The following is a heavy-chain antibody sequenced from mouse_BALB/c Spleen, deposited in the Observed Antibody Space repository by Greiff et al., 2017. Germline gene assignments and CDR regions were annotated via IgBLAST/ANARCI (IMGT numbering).Heavy chain of an antibody. CDR2: ISSGGGST. J-gene: IGHJ2*01. D-gene: IGHD2-4*01. CDR1: GFAFSSYD. V-gene: IGHV5-12-1*01. Sequence: EVQGVESGGGLVKPGGSLKLSCAASGFAFSSYDMSWVRQTPEKRLEWVAYISSGGGSTYYPDTVKGRFTISRDNAKNTLYLQMSSLKSEDTAMYYCARQDDYDLYYFDYWGQGTTLTVSS. CDR3: ARQDDYDLYYFDY.